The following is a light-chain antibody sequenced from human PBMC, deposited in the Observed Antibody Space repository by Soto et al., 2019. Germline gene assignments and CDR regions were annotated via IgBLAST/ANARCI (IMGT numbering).Light chain of an antibody. CDR2: AAS. CDR3: QQSYSTSWK. Sequence: DIQMTQSPSSLSASVGDRVTITCRASQSISSYLNWYQQKPGKAPKLLIYAASSLQSGVPSRFSGCGSGTDFTLTISSLQPEDFATYYCQQSYSTSWKFGQGTKV. CDR1: QSISSY. V-gene: IGKV1-39*01. J-gene: IGKJ1*01.